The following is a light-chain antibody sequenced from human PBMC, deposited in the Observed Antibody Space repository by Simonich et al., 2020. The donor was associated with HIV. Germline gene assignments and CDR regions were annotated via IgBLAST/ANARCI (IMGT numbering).Light chain of an antibody. Sequence: QASLTQPRPVSGAPGKSVTNSCTGTSIDFGGFKHVSWYQQHPGKAPQLMIYDVSKRPSGVPDRFSGSKSDNTASLTISGLQAEDEADYYCCSYAGIFTFWVFGGGTKLTVL. J-gene: IGLJ3*02. CDR3: CSYAGIFTFWV. V-gene: IGLV2-11*01. CDR1: SIDFGGFKH. CDR2: DVS.